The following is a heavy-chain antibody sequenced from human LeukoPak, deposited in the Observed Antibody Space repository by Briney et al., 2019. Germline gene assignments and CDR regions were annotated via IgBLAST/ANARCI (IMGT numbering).Heavy chain of an antibody. V-gene: IGHV3-21*01. CDR2: IRNRGGNI. CDR1: GLTFRNYN. D-gene: IGHD2-21*01. CDR3: MTYCVRPAGRDFDY. J-gene: IGHJ4*02. Sequence: GGSLRLSCAVSGLTFRNYNMNWVRHPPGKGLEWVSSIRNRGGNIVYADSGKSRITISTDNAKNSLFLKMSSLGAEDTALYYCMTYCVRPAGRDFDYWGQGTLVTVSS.